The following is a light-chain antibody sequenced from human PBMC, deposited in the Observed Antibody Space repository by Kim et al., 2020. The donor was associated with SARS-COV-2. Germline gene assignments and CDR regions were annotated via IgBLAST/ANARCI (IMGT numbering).Light chain of an antibody. CDR1: KLRDKY. CDR3: QTWDRNMVI. CDR2: QNS. J-gene: IGLJ2*01. V-gene: IGLV3-1*01. Sequence: SYELTQPPSVSVSPGQTTTITCSGDKLRDKYVYWYQQKPGQSPVLVMFQNSKRPSSIPERFSGSNSGNTATLTIRGTQTVDEADYYCQTWDRNMVIFGGGTKVTVL.